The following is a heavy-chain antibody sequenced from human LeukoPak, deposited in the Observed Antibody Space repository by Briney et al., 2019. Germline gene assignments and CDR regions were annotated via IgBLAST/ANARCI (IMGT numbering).Heavy chain of an antibody. CDR1: GYTFTSYG. J-gene: IGHJ4*02. V-gene: IGHV1-18*01. CDR2: ISAYNGNT. Sequence: ASVKVSCKASGYTFTSYGISWVRQAPGQGLEWMGWISAYNGNTNYAQKLQGRVTMTTDTSTSTAYMELRSLRSDDTAVYYCAREGYCSSTSCYLWNWGQGILVTVSS. D-gene: IGHD2-2*01. CDR3: AREGYCSSTSCYLWN.